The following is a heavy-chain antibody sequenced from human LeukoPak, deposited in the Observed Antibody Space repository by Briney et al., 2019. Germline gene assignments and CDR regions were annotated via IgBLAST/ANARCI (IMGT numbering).Heavy chain of an antibody. CDR2: INPSGGT. J-gene: IGHJ6*03. CDR1: GYTFTGYY. D-gene: IGHD5-12*01. CDR3: ARRGYPVYYYYMDV. V-gene: IGHV1-2*02. Sequence: ASVKVSCKASGYTFTGYYLHWVRQAPGQGLEWMGWINPSGGTNYAQKLQGRVTMTTDTSTTTAYMELRSLRSDDTAVYYCARRGYPVYYYYMDVWGKGTTVTISS.